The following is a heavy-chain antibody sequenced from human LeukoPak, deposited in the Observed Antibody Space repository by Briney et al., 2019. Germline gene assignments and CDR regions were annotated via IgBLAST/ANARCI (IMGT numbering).Heavy chain of an antibody. CDR2: INPKSGDT. V-gene: IGHV1-2*02. D-gene: IGHD4-11*01. J-gene: IGHJ6*03. CDR3: ATEGQYYYYLDV. Sequence: ASVHVSCMSSGYIFIDHYMHWVRQAPGQGLEWMGWINPKSGDTNYPQKFQGRVTMTRDTSVSTVYMELSSLTSDDTALYYCATEGQYYYYLDVWGKGTTVIVSS. CDR1: GYIFIDHY.